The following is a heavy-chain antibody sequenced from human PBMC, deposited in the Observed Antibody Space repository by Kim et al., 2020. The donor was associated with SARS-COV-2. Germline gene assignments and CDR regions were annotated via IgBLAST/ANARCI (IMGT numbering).Heavy chain of an antibody. Sequence: SETLSLTCTVSGGSISSGGYYWSWIRQHPGKGLEWIGYIYYSGSTYYNPSLKSRVTISVDTSKNQFSLKLSSVTAADTAVYYCARVSRLLWFGELSEEGYFDLWGRGTLVTVSS. D-gene: IGHD3-10*01. V-gene: IGHV4-31*03. CDR2: IYYSGST. J-gene: IGHJ2*01. CDR3: ARVSRLLWFGELSEEGYFDL. CDR1: GGSISSGGYY.